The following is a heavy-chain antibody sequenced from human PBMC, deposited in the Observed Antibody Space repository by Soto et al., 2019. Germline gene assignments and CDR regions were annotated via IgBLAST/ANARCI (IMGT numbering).Heavy chain of an antibody. J-gene: IGHJ4*02. D-gene: IGHD3-3*02. CDR3: ARSIYGDYEY. Sequence: ASVKVAFKASWYSLTTSFITLFLQAPGQGLEWMGWISTYNGNTNYAQKLQDRVTLTTDTSTSTAYMELRSLRSDDTAVYYCARSIYGDYEYWGKGNMVNVSS. CDR1: WYSLTTSF. V-gene: IGHV1-18*01. CDR2: ISTYNGNT.